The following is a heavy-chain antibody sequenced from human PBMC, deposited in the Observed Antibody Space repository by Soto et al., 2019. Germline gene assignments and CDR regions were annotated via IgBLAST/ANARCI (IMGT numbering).Heavy chain of an antibody. CDR1: DFSLNNARMG. Sequence: SGPTLVNPTETLILTCSVSDFSLNNARMGVSWIRQSPGKALEWLAHVFSNDEKSYSTSLRSRLTISKDSSRGQVVLTVTNMERTGTSTYFCARSSDSSLQYIYYFDYWGPGTPV. D-gene: IGHD6-19*01. CDR3: ARSSDSSLQYIYYFDY. CDR2: VFSNDEK. J-gene: IGHJ4*02. V-gene: IGHV2-26*01.